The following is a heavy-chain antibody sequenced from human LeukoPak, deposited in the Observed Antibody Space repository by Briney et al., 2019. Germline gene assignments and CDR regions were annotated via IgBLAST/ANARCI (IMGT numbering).Heavy chain of an antibody. V-gene: IGHV4-59*01. CDR3: ARLGVGAFSE. CDR2: IYYSGSP. CDR1: GGSINSYY. Sequence: SETLSLTCSVSGGSINSYYWSWILQPPGKGLEWMGYIYYSGSPNYRPSLKSRVSISVVTSKNQFSLKLNSVTAADTAVYCCARLGVGAFSEWGQGTLVTVSS. D-gene: IGHD1-26*01. J-gene: IGHJ4*02.